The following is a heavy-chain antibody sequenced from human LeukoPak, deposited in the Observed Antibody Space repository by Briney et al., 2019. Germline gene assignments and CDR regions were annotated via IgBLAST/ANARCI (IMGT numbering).Heavy chain of an antibody. D-gene: IGHD6-19*01. J-gene: IGHJ4*02. V-gene: IGHV3-74*01. CDR1: GFTFSSYW. CDR2: IDRDGSRI. Sequence: GGSLRLSCAVSGFTFSSYWMHWVRQAPGKGLVWVSRIDRDGSRINYADSVKGRFTISRDNSKNTLYLQMNSLRAEDTAVYYCATQIHPPPGTPVAVPGRGQGILVTVSS. CDR3: ATQIHPPPGTPVAVPG.